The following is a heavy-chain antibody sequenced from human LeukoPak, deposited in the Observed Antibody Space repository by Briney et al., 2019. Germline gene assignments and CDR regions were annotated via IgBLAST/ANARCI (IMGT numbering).Heavy chain of an antibody. CDR3: ARGGGWGDTDTFVF. J-gene: IGHJ3*01. CDR2: INPNSGDT. V-gene: IGHV1-2*04. CDR1: GYTFTGYY. Sequence: GASVTVSCKASGYTFTGYYMHWVRQAPGQGLEWMGWINPNSGDTNYAQKFQGWVTMTRDTSISTAYMELSRLKADDTAVYYCARGGGWGDTDTFVFWGQGTMLTVSS. D-gene: IGHD5-18*01.